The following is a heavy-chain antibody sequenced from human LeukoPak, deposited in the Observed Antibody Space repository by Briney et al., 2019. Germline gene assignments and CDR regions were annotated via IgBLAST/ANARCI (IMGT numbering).Heavy chain of an antibody. D-gene: IGHD3-22*01. V-gene: IGHV1-69*05. CDR3: ANYDSSGYYRNWFDP. Sequence: SVKVSCKASGGTFSSYAISWVRQAPGQGLEWMGGIIPIFGTANYAQKFQGRVTITTDESTSTAYMELSSLRSEDTAVYYCANYDSSGYYRNWFDPWDQGTLVTVSS. J-gene: IGHJ5*02. CDR1: GGTFSSYA. CDR2: IIPIFGTA.